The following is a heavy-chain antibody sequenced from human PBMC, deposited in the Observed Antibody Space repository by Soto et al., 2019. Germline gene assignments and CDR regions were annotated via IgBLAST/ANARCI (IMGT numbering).Heavy chain of an antibody. CDR1: GYTFTSYG. Sequence: ASVKVSCKASGYTFTSYGISWVRQAPGQGLEWMGWISAYNGNTNYARKLQGRVTMTTDTSTSTAYMELRSLRSDDTAVDYCARGGPYYDILTGYYNYWGQGTLVTVSS. D-gene: IGHD3-9*01. CDR2: ISAYNGNT. CDR3: ARGGPYYDILTGYYNY. J-gene: IGHJ4*02. V-gene: IGHV1-18*04.